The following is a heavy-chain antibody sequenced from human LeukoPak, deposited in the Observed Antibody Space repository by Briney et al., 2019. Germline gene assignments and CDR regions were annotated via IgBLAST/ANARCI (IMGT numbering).Heavy chain of an antibody. Sequence: SETLSLTCTVSGGSISNYYWSWIRQPPGKGLDWIGYIYYSGSTNYNPSLKSRVTISVGTSRNQFSLKLSSVAAADTAVYYCARHEKSSGWYYDYWGQGTLVTVSS. CDR2: IYYSGST. J-gene: IGHJ4*02. D-gene: IGHD6-19*01. CDR3: ARHEKSSGWYYDY. V-gene: IGHV4-59*08. CDR1: GGSISNYY.